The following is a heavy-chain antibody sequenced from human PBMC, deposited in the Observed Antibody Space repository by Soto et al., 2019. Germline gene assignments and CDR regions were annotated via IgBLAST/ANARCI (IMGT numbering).Heavy chain of an antibody. V-gene: IGHV3-7*01. D-gene: IGHD1-26*01. CDR2: INQDGSGK. CDR1: GFTFSSYW. J-gene: IGHJ4*02. Sequence: ESGGGLVQPGGSLRLSCAASGFTFSSYWMSWVRQAPGKGLECVANINQDGSGKYYVDSGKGRFTISRDNAKNSLSLQMNSLRAEVTAVYYCAVQGATFDYWGQGTLVTVSS. CDR3: AVQGATFDY.